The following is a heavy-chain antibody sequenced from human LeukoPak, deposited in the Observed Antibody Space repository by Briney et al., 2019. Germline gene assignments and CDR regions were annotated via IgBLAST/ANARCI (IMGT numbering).Heavy chain of an antibody. V-gene: IGHV1-45*02. CDR2: ITPFNGNT. D-gene: IGHD1-26*01. CDR1: GYTFTYRY. CDR3: ATLHLVGATAFDI. J-gene: IGHJ3*02. Sequence: GASVKVSCKASGYTFTYRYLHSVRQAPGQALEWMGWITPFNGNTNYAQKFQDRVTITRDRSMSTAYMELSSLRSEDTAMYYCATLHLVGATAFDIWGQGTMVTVSS.